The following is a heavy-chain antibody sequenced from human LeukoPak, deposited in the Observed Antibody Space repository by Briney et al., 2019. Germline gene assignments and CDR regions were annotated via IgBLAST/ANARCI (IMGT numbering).Heavy chain of an antibody. CDR2: IYYSGST. J-gene: IGHJ5*02. CDR3: ARVQSRLSWFDP. CDR1: GGSFSTYY. Sequence: SETLSLTCTVSGGSFSTYYWSWIRQPPGKGLEWIGSIYYSGSTYYNPSLKSRVTISVDTSKNQFSLKLSSVTAADTAVYYCARVQSRLSWFDPWGHGTLVTVSS. V-gene: IGHV4-39*07.